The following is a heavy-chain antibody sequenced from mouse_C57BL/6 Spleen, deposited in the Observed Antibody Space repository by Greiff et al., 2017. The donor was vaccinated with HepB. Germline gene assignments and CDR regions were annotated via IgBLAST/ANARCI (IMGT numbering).Heavy chain of an antibody. CDR2: IWRGGST. CDR3: AKDYYGSSYFDY. J-gene: IGHJ2*01. D-gene: IGHD1-1*01. V-gene: IGHV2-5*01. Sequence: QVQLKESGPGLVQPSQSLSITCPVSGFSLPSYGVHWIRQSPGKGLEWLGVIWRGGSTDYNAAFMSRLSITKDNSKSQVFFKMNSLQADDTAIYYCAKDYYGSSYFDYWGQGTTLTVSS. CDR1: GFSLPSYG.